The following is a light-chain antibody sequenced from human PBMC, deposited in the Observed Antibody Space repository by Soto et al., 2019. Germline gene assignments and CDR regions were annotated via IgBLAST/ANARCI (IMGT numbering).Light chain of an antibody. Sequence: QSALTQPASVSGSPRQSITISCTGTSSDVGSYNYVSWYQQYPGKAPKLMIYDVSNRPSGVSYRFSGSKSGNTASLTISGLQAEDEADYYRSSYTTSSTHVVFGGGTKLTVL. CDR1: SSDVGSYNY. CDR3: SSYTTSSTHVV. CDR2: DVS. V-gene: IGLV2-14*01. J-gene: IGLJ2*01.